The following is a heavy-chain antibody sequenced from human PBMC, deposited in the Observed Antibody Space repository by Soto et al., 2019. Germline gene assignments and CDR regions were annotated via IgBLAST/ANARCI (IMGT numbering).Heavy chain of an antibody. V-gene: IGHV4-59*08. D-gene: IGHD3-9*01. Sequence: SETLSLTCTVSGGSISSYYWSWIRQPPGKGLEWIGYIYYSGSTNYNPSLKSRVTISVDTSKNQFSLKLSSVTAADTAVYYCARGYYDILTGYYGYYYYGMDVWGQGTTVTVSS. CDR2: IYYSGST. J-gene: IGHJ6*02. CDR3: ARGYYDILTGYYGYYYYGMDV. CDR1: GGSISSYY.